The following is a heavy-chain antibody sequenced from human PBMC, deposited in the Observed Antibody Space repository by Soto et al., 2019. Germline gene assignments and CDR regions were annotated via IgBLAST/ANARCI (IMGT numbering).Heavy chain of an antibody. V-gene: IGHV4-59*01. CDR3: ARVGLSKTGDRGDWFDP. Sequence: SETLSLTCTVSGGSISSYYWSWIRQPPGKGLEWIGYIYYSGSTNYNPSLKSRVTISVDTSKNQFSLKLSSVTAADTAVYSCARVGLSKTGDRGDWFDPWGQGTLVTVSS. J-gene: IGHJ5*02. CDR1: GGSISSYY. D-gene: IGHD2-21*01. CDR2: IYYSGST.